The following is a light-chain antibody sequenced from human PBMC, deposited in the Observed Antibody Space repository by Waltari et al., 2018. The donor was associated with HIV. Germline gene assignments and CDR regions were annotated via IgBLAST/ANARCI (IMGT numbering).Light chain of an antibody. CDR1: QSLSSN. CDR3: QQYDNGYT. CDR2: DAS. J-gene: IGKJ2*01. V-gene: IGKV3-15*01. Sequence: EIVMTQSPATLSVSPGERATLSCRASQSLSSNLAWYQQKPGQAPRLLIYDASTRATGIPASFSGSGSGTEFTLTISSLQSEDFALYYCQQYDNGYTFGQGTKLEIK.